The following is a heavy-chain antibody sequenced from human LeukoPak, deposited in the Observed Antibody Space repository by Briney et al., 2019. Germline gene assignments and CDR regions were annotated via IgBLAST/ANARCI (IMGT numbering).Heavy chain of an antibody. CDR3: AKDRGYSHGFEY. CDR1: GFTFSSYG. D-gene: IGHD5-12*01. J-gene: IGHJ4*02. Sequence: GRSLRLSCAASGFTFSSYGMHWVRQAPVKGLEWVAVISYDGSNKYYADSVKGRFTISRDNSKNTLYLQMNSLRAEDTAVYYCAKDRGYSHGFEYWGQGTLVTVSS. V-gene: IGHV3-30*18. CDR2: ISYDGSNK.